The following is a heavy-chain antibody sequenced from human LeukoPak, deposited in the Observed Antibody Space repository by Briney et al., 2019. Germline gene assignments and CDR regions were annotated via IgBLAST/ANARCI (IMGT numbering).Heavy chain of an antibody. CDR3: AREGLSMVRGVIPKEAGGWFDP. J-gene: IGHJ5*02. Sequence: SETLSLTCTVSGLSISSSSYYWGWIRHPPEKGLEWIGSIYYSGSTYYNPSLKSRVNITVDTSKHQFSLALSSVPAADAAVYYWAREGLSMVRGVIPKEAGGWFDPWGQGTLVTVS. CDR1: GLSISSSSYY. D-gene: IGHD3-10*01. CDR2: IYYSGST. V-gene: IGHV4-39*07.